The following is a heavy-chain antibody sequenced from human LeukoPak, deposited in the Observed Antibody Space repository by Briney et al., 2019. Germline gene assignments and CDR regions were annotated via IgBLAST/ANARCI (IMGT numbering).Heavy chain of an antibody. CDR2: IYYSGST. D-gene: IGHD2-2*01. CDR3: ARDDCSSTSCYDVGWFDP. Sequence: SETLSLTCTVSGGSISSYYWSWIRQPPGKGLEWIGYIYYSGSTNYSPSLKSRVTISVDTSKNQFSLKLSSVTAADTAVYYCARDDCSSTSCYDVGWFDPWGQGTLVTVSS. J-gene: IGHJ5*02. V-gene: IGHV4-59*01. CDR1: GGSISSYY.